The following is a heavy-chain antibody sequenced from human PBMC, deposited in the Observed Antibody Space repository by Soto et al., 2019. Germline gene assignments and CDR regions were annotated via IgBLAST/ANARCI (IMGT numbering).Heavy chain of an antibody. CDR3: ARGRGPVAGQRGYFYYGMDV. Sequence: EVQLVESGGGLVQPGGSLRLSCAASGFTFNNYWMHWVRQAPGKGLEWVSRIHSDGSSAIYADSVKGRFTISRDNAKSTLDLQMNSLRVEDTAVFYCARGRGPVAGQRGYFYYGMDVWGHGTTVTVSS. J-gene: IGHJ6*02. D-gene: IGHD6-19*01. CDR2: IHSDGSSA. V-gene: IGHV3-74*01. CDR1: GFTFNNYW.